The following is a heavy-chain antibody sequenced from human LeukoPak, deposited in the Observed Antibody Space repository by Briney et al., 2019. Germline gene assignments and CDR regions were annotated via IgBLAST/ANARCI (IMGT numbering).Heavy chain of an antibody. CDR2: ISWNSGSI. D-gene: IGHD2-8*01. J-gene: IGHJ4*02. CDR1: GFTFDDYA. Sequence: GGSLRLSCAASGFTFDDYAMHWVRQAPGKGLEWVSGISWNSGSIGYADSVKGRFTISRDNAKNSLYLQMNSLGAEDTAVYYCARDPPGVEYYFDYWGQGTLVTVSS. CDR3: ARDPPGVEYYFDY. V-gene: IGHV3-9*01.